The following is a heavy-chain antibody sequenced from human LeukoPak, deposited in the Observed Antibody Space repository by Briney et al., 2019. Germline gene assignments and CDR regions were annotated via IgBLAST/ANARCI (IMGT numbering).Heavy chain of an antibody. CDR3: AKDLRGDYDFDY. CDR2: ISNSGGNT. CDR1: GFTFSSHA. J-gene: IGHJ4*02. V-gene: IGHV3-23*01. Sequence: GGSLRLSCAASGFTFSSHAMNWVRQAPGKGLEWVSGISNSGGNTYYADSVKGRFTISRDNSKNTLYLQMNSLRAEDTAVYYCAKDLRGDYDFDYWGQGTLVTVSS. D-gene: IGHD4-17*01.